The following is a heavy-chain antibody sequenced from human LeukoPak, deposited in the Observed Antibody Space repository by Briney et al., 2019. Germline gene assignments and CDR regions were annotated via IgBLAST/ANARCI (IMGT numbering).Heavy chain of an antibody. Sequence: ASVKVSCKASGYTLTGYYMHWGRQAPGQGLEWTGRVNPNSGCTNYAQEFQGRVTMTRDTSISTPYMELTRLRSDAPAVYYCARVVLPYRSGFTLGYWGQGTLVTVSS. CDR3: ARVVLPYRSGFTLGY. J-gene: IGHJ4*02. D-gene: IGHD6-19*01. CDR1: GYTLTGYY. CDR2: VNPNSGCT. V-gene: IGHV1-2*06.